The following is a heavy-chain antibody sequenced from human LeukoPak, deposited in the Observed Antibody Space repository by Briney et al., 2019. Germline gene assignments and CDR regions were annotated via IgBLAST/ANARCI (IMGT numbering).Heavy chain of an antibody. J-gene: IGHJ4*02. Sequence: GGSLRLSCAASGFTFSSYAMNWVRQAPGKGLEWASSISSRSAYTYYADSVRGRFTISRDNAKNSLYLQMNSLRAEDTAVYYCARDWSYGSSSFNPFDYWGQGTLVTVSS. V-gene: IGHV3-21*03. D-gene: IGHD6-6*01. CDR1: GFTFSSYA. CDR2: ISSRSAYT. CDR3: ARDWSYGSSSFNPFDY.